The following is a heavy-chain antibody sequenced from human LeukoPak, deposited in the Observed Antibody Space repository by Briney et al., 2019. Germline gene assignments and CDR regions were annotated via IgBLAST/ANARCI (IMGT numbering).Heavy chain of an antibody. D-gene: IGHD4-17*01. CDR1: GFTFSNVW. CDR2: IKSKTDGGTT. CDR3: TTESTVTTVDP. Sequence: GGSLRLSCAASGFTFSNVWMSWVRQAPGKGLEWVGRIKSKTDGGTTDYAAPVKGRFTISRDDSKNTLYLQMNSLKTEDTAVYYCTTESTVTTVDPWGQGTLVTVSS. V-gene: IGHV3-15*01. J-gene: IGHJ5*02.